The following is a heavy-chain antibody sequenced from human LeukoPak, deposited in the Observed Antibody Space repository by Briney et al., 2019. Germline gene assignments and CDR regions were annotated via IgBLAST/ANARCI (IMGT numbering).Heavy chain of an antibody. CDR3: ARAIRAYWYFDL. D-gene: IGHD2-2*02. Sequence: SETLSLTCTVSGGSISSHYWSWIRQPAGKGLEWIGRICNSGSTDYNPSLKSRVTMSADPSKNQFSLKLSSVTAADTAVYYCARAIRAYWYFDLWGRGTLVTVSS. J-gene: IGHJ2*01. V-gene: IGHV4-4*07. CDR1: GGSISSHY. CDR2: ICNSGST.